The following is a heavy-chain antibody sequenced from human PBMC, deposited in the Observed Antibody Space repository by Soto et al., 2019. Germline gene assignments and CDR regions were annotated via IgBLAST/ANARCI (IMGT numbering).Heavy chain of an antibody. V-gene: IGHV3-33*01. Sequence: SLRLSCAASGFTFSSYGMHWVRQAPGKGLEWVAVIRYDGSNKYYADSVKGRFTISRDNSKNTLYLQMNSLRAEDTAVYYCARDSEGNDCWSAYSTADYGMAVWGQGTTVTFSS. CDR2: IRYDGSNK. CDR1: GFTFSSYG. CDR3: ARDSEGNDCWSAYSTADYGMAV. J-gene: IGHJ6*02. D-gene: IGHD3-3*01.